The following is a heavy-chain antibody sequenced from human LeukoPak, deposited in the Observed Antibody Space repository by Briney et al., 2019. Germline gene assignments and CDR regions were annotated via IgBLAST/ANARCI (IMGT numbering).Heavy chain of an antibody. D-gene: IGHD3-16*02. CDR1: GFTLNSYN. Sequence: GGSLRLSCVASGFTLNSYNMNWVRQAPGKGLEWVSSISSSSSYMYSADSVEGRFTISRDNAKNSLYLHMNSLRVEDTAVYYCVRDRALDYWGQGTLVTVSS. V-gene: IGHV3-21*01. J-gene: IGHJ4*02. CDR2: ISSSSSYM. CDR3: VRDRALDY.